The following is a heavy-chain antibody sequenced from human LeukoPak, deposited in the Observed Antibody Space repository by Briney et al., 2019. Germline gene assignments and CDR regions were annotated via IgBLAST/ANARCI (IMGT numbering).Heavy chain of an antibody. V-gene: IGHV1-69*13. CDR2: IIPIFGTA. CDR3: ASFSTVTSRINWFDP. Sequence: GASVKVSCKASGGTFSSYAISWVRQAPGQGLEWMGGIIPIFGTANYAQKFQGRVTITADESTSTAYMELSSLRSEDTAAYYCASFSTVTSRINWFDPWGQGTPVTVSS. J-gene: IGHJ5*02. D-gene: IGHD4-17*01. CDR1: GGTFSSYA.